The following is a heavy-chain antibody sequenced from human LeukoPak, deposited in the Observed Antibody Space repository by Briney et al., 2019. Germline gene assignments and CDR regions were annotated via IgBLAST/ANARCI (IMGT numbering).Heavy chain of an antibody. V-gene: IGHV4-39*07. D-gene: IGHD2-2*01. J-gene: IGHJ3*02. CDR3: ARDFVGHCSSASCWADAFDI. CDR1: GGSISSSSYY. Sequence: SESLSLTCTVSGGSISSSSYYWGWIRQPPGKGLEWIGSIYYSGSTYYNPSLKSRVTISVGTSKNQFSLKLSSVTAADTAVYYCARDFVGHCSSASCWADAFDIWGQGTMVTVSS. CDR2: IYYSGST.